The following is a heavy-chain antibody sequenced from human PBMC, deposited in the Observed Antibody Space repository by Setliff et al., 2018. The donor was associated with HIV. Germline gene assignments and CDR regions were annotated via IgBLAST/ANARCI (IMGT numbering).Heavy chain of an antibody. Sequence: SETLSLTCTVSGDSISSYYWSWIQQPAGKGLEWIGRIYTSGSTNYDPSLKSRVTVSVDTSKNQFSLKLSAVTAADTDVYSCARGARDSSGYYDEAPGGYRMYRYCDLWGRGTLVTV. D-gene: IGHD3-22*01. J-gene: IGHJ2*01. CDR1: GDSISSYY. V-gene: IGHV4-4*07. CDR2: IYTSGST. CDR3: ARGARDSSGYYDEAPGGYRMYRYCDL.